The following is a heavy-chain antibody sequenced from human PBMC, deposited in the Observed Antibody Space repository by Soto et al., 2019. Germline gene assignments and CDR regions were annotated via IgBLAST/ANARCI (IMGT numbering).Heavy chain of an antibody. CDR2: IILIFGTA. D-gene: IGHD2-2*01. V-gene: IGHV1-69*01. Sequence: QVQLVQSGAEVKKPGSSVKVSCKASGGTFSSYAISWVRQAPGQGLEWMGGIILIFGTANYAQKFQGRVTITADESTSTAYMELSSLRSEDTAVYYCARSGLLVPAAMDVYYYYGMDVWGQGTTVTVSS. J-gene: IGHJ6*02. CDR3: ARSGLLVPAAMDVYYYYGMDV. CDR1: GGTFSSYA.